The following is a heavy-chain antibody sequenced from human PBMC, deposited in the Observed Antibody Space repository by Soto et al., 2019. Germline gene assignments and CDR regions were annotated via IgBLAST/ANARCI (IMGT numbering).Heavy chain of an antibody. V-gene: IGHV4-34*01. CDR3: AHHNGWAFDY. CDR2: INDSGHT. Sequence: PSETLSLTCDVYGGSFSGNYWSWIRQPPGEGLEWIGEINDSGHTKFNPSLKSRVTMSVDTSKHRFSLKLSSVTAADTAVYYCAHHNGWAFDYWGRGTLVTVSS. CDR1: GGSFSGNY. D-gene: IGHD6-19*01. J-gene: IGHJ4*02.